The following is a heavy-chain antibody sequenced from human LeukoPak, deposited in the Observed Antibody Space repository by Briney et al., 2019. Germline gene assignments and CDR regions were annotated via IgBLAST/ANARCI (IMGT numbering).Heavy chain of an antibody. J-gene: IGHJ4*02. CDR1: GFTFSSYA. V-gene: IGHV3-23*01. Sequence: GGSLRLSCAASGFTFSSYAMSWVRQAPGKGLEWVSAISGSGGSTYYADSVKGRFTISRDNSKNTLYLQMNSLRAEDTAVYYCAKGDSNGGWHERPFDYWGQGTLVTVSS. CDR2: ISGSGGST. CDR3: AKGDSNGGWHERPFDY. D-gene: IGHD6-19*01.